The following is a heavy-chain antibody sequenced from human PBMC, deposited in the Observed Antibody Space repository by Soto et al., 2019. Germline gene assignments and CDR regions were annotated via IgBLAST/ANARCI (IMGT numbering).Heavy chain of an antibody. Sequence: PGGSLRLSCTASGFTFGDYAMSWFRQAPGKGLEWVGFIRSKRYGGTTEYAASVKDRFTISRDDSKSIAYLQMNSLETEDTALYYFCRSVVTGFWGNFDYWGQGTLVTVSS. V-gene: IGHV3-49*03. CDR2: IRSKRYGGTT. J-gene: IGHJ4*02. CDR1: GFTFGDYA. CDR3: CRSVVTGFWGNFDY. D-gene: IGHD3-16*01.